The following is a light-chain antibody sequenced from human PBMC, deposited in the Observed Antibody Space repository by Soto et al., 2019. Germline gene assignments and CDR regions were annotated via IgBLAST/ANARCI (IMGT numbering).Light chain of an antibody. J-gene: IGKJ1*01. CDR1: QSVSSNY. V-gene: IGKV3-20*01. CDR3: QQYGSSWT. Sequence: EIVLTQSPGTLSLSPGERATLSCRASQSVSSNYLAWYQQKLGQAPRLLIYGASSRATGIADRFSGSGSGTDFTLTISSLEPEDFAVYYCQQYGSSWTFGQGTKVDIK. CDR2: GAS.